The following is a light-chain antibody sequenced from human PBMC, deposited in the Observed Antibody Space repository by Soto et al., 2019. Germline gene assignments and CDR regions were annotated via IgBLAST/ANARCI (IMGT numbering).Light chain of an antibody. V-gene: IGKV3-15*01. CDR1: QSISDY. CDR3: QQYNNWPIT. CDR2: AAS. Sequence: EVVLTQSPATLSLSPGERATLSCRASQSISDYLGWYQQKPGQAPRLLIYAASTRATGIPARFSGSGSGTEFTLTISSLQSEDFAVYYCQQYNNWPITFGQGTRLEIK. J-gene: IGKJ5*01.